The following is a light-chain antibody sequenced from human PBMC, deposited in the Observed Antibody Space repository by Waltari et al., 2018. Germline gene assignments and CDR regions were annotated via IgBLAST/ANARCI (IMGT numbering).Light chain of an antibody. CDR1: SRDIGGYNH. CDR3: FSYAGNKWV. Sequence: QSALTQPPSASGSPGQSVTFSCTGTSRDIGGYNHVSWYQQPPGKAPKLLIFEVSQRPSGVPERFSGSKSANTASLTVSGLQTDDEADYYCFSYAGNKWVFGGGTKLTVL. J-gene: IGLJ3*02. V-gene: IGLV2-8*01. CDR2: EVS.